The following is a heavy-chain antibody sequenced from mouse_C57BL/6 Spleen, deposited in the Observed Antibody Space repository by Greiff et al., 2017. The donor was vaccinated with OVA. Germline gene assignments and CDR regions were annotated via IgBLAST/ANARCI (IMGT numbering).Heavy chain of an antibody. CDR3: ARGSWYYFDY. J-gene: IGHJ2*01. Sequence: EVKLMESGGGLVQPGGSLSLSCAASGFTFTDYYMSWVRQPPGKAHEWLGFIRNKANGYTTEYSASVKGRFTISRDNSQSILYLQMNALRAEDSAYYYCARGSWYYFDYWGQGTTLTVSS. D-gene: IGHD1-1*02. V-gene: IGHV7-3*01. CDR1: GFTFTDYY. CDR2: IRNKANGYTT.